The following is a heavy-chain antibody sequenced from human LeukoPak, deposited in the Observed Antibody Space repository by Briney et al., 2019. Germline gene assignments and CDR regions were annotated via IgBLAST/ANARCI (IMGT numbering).Heavy chain of an antibody. CDR3: ARESGTIFGVVTTYYFDY. J-gene: IGHJ4*02. D-gene: IGHD3-3*01. Sequence: ASVKVSCKASRGTFSSYGISWVRQAPGQGLEWMGWISAYNGNTNYAQKLQGRVTMTTDTSTSTAYMELRSLRSDDTAVYYCARESGTIFGVVTTYYFDYWGQGTLVTVSS. V-gene: IGHV1-18*01. CDR1: RGTFSSYG. CDR2: ISAYNGNT.